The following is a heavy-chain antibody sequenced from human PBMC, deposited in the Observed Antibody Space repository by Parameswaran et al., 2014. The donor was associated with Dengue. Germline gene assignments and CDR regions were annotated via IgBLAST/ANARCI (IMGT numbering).Heavy chain of an antibody. CDR3: ARDSGYSGYDDSLFAYKWFDP. J-gene: IGHJ5*02. V-gene: IGHV4-59*01. Sequence: RWIRQPPGKGLEWIGYIYYRGSTNYNPSLKSRVTISLDTSKNQFSLRLSSVTAADTAMYYCARDSGYSGYDDSLFAYKWFDPWGQGTLVTVSS. D-gene: IGHD5-12*01. CDR2: IYYRGST.